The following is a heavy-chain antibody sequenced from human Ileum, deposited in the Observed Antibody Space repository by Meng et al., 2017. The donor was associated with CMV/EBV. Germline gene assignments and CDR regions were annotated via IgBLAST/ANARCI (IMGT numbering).Heavy chain of an antibody. Sequence: QVQLVQSGAEMKKPXXXXTVXXKXSGYTFTNYGISWVRQAPGEGLEWMGWISAHNQNTDFPQKFRGRVTLTTDTSTSTAYMELTSLRSDDTAIYYCARDHHNARYEGIFDQWGQGTLVTVSS. CDR2: ISAHNQNT. D-gene: IGHD1-1*01. J-gene: IGHJ4*02. CDR3: ARDHHNARYEGIFDQ. V-gene: IGHV1-18*01. CDR1: GYTFTNYG.